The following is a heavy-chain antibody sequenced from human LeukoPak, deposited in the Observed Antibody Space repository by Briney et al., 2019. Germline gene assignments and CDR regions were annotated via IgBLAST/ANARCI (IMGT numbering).Heavy chain of an antibody. D-gene: IGHD2-15*01. J-gene: IGHJ6*03. CDR2: IRSKAYGGTT. CDR1: GFTFGDYA. Sequence: GGSLRLSCTASGFTFGDYAMSWFRQAPGKGLEWVGFIRSKAYGGTTEYAASVKVRFTISRDDSKSIAYLQKNNLKTEDTAVYYCTRALVVVAATRGRYMDVWGKGTTVTVSS. CDR3: TRALVVVAATRGRYMDV. V-gene: IGHV3-49*03.